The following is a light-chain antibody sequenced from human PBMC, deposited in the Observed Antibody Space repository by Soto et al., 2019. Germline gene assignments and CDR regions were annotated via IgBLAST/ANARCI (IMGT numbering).Light chain of an antibody. CDR3: SSYTSSSTRV. CDR2: EVS. J-gene: IGLJ3*02. Sequence: QSALTQPASVSGSPGQSITISCTGTSSDVGGYNYVSWYQQHPGKAPKLMIYEVSNRPSGVSNRFSGSKSGNTASLTISGLQAEDEAEYYCSSYTSSSTRVFGGGTQLT. V-gene: IGLV2-14*01. CDR1: SSDVGGYNY.